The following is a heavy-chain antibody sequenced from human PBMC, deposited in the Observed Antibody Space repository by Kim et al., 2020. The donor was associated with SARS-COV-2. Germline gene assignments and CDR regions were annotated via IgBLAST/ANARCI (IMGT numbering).Heavy chain of an antibody. CDR3: ARATLAAAGHFWSTPNWFDP. D-gene: IGHD6-13*01. J-gene: IGHJ5*02. V-gene: IGHV4-59*01. CDR1: GGSISSYY. Sequence: SETLSLTCTVSGGSISSYYWSWIRQPPGKGLEWIGYIYYSGSTNYNPSLKSRVTISVDTSKNQFSLKLSSVTAADTAVYYCARATLAAAGHFWSTPNWFDPWGQGTLVTVSS. CDR2: IYYSGST.